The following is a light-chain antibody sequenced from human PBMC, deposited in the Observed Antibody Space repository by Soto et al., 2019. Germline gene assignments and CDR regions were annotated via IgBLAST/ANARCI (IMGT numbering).Light chain of an antibody. J-gene: IGKJ1*01. CDR1: QSVSSN. CDR3: QLYNSWPT. V-gene: IGKV3D-15*01. Sequence: EIVMTQSPATLSVSPGERATLSCRASQSVSSNLAWYQQKPGQAPRLLIYGASTRATGIPARFSGSGSGTEVTLTISSLQSEDFAVYYCQLYNSWPTFGQGTKGEIK. CDR2: GAS.